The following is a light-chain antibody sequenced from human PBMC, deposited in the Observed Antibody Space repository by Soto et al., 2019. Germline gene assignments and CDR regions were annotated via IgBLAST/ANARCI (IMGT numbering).Light chain of an antibody. CDR2: EVS. V-gene: IGLV2-14*01. CDR3: SSYTTSSTDV. Sequence: QSVLTQPASVSGSPGQSITISCTGTSSDVGGFHSVSWYQQHPGKAPKLIIYEVSNRPSGVSNRFSGSKSGNTASLTISGLQTEDEADYYCSSYTTSSTDVFGTGTKFTVL. J-gene: IGLJ1*01. CDR1: SSDVGGFHS.